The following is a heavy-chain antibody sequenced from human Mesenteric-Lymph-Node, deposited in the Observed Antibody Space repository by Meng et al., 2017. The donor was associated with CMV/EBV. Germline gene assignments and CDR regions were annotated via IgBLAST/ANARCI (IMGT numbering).Heavy chain of an antibody. J-gene: IGHJ6*02. V-gene: IGHV1-69*04. D-gene: IGHD3-3*01. CDR3: ARGVESPYYYYGMDV. CDR2: IIPILGIA. Sequence: SVKVSCKASGYTFTSYGISWVRQAPGQGLEWMGRIIPILGIANYAQKFQGRVTITADKSTSTAYMELSSLRSEDTAVYYCARGVESPYYYYGMDVWGQGTTVTVSS. CDR1: GYTFTSYG.